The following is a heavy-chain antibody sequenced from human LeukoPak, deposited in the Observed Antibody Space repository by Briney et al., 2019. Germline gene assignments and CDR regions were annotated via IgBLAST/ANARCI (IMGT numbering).Heavy chain of an antibody. CDR2: ISGNSFHM. J-gene: IGHJ4*02. V-gene: IGHV3-21*01. CDR1: GFDFSDFT. CDR3: ARAPTVLVGYCSSSSCQADY. Sequence: GGSLRLSCAVSGFDFSDFTMHWVRQAPGKGLEWVSSISGNSFHMHYADSMKGRFIISRDNAKKSLYLQMNSLRVEDTAVYYCARAPTVLVGYCSSSSCQADYWGQGTLVTVSS. D-gene: IGHD2-2*01.